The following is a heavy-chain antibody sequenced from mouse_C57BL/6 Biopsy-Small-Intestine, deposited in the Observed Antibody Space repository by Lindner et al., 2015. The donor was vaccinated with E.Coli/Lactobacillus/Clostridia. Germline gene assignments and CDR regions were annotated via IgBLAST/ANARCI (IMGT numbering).Heavy chain of an antibody. J-gene: IGHJ3*01. CDR1: GYTFTTYG. Sequence: VQLQESGAELARPGASVKLSCKASGYTFTTYGISWVKQRTGQGLEWIGEIYPRNGNTYYNEKFKGKATLTADKSSSTAYMELRSLTSEDSAVYLCARWGYDPAWFAYWGQGTLVTVSA. CDR2: IYPRNGNT. D-gene: IGHD2-3*01. V-gene: IGHV1-81*01. CDR3: ARWGYDPAWFAY.